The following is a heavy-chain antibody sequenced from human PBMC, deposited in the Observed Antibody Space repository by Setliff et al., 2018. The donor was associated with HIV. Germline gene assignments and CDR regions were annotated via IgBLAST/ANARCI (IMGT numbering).Heavy chain of an antibody. J-gene: IGHJ4*02. CDR3: ARELKGVYDSWSSSDPPYYFDN. Sequence: ASVKVSCKASGGTFSRSVFSWVRQAPGQGREYMGGVIPGLGIAYYEQRFQGRVTITADRSTSTVHMELRSLRSEDTAVYYCARELKGVYDSWSSSDPPYYFDNWGQGTLVTVSS. D-gene: IGHD3-3*01. CDR1: GGTFSRSV. CDR2: VIPGLGIA. V-gene: IGHV1-69*10.